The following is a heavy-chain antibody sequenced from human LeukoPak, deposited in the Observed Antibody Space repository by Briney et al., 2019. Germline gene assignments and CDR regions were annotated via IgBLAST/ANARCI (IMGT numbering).Heavy chain of an antibody. V-gene: IGHV4-39*07. CDR1: GGSISSGGYY. J-gene: IGHJ4*02. D-gene: IGHD3-22*01. CDR3: ARDDNYYDSSGYLDY. Sequence: SETLSLTCTVSGGSISSGGYYWSWIRQPPGKGLEWIGEINHSGSTNYNPSLKSRVTISVDTSKNQFSLKLSSVTAADTAVYYCARDDNYYDSSGYLDYWGQGTLVTVSS. CDR2: INHSGST.